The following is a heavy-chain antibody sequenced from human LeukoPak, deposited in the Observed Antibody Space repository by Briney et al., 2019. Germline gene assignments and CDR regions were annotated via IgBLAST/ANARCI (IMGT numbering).Heavy chain of an antibody. V-gene: IGHV3-30*02. Sequence: GGSLRLSCAASGFTFSSYGMHWVSQAPGKGLEWVAFIRYDGSNKYYADSVKGRFTISRDNSKNTLYLQMNSLRAEDTAVYYCAKGGYSYGYFDYWGQGTLVTVSS. CDR2: IRYDGSNK. D-gene: IGHD5-18*01. J-gene: IGHJ4*02. CDR3: AKGGYSYGYFDY. CDR1: GFTFSSYG.